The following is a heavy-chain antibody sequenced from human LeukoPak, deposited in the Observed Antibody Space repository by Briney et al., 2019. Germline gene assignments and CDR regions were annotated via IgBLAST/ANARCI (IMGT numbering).Heavy chain of an antibody. Sequence: AGGSLRLSCAASGFTFSSYGMSWVRQAPGKGLEWVSAISGSGGSTYYADSVKGRFTISRDNSKNTLYLQMNSLRAEDTTVYYCARDDRYCDRLLGSEYFQHWGQGTLVTGSS. V-gene: IGHV3-23*01. CDR2: ISGSGGST. J-gene: IGHJ1*01. CDR3: ARDDRYCDRLLGSEYFQH. CDR1: GFTFSSYG. D-gene: IGHD3-9*01.